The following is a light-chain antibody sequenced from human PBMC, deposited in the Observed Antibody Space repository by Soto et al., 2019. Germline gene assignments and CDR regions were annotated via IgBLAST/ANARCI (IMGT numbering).Light chain of an antibody. CDR3: SSYAGSNNVV. CDR2: EVS. CDR1: SSDVGGYNY. Sequence: QSALTQPPSASGSPAQSVTISCTGTSSDVGGYNYVSWYQQHPGKAPKLMIYEVSKWPSGVPDRFSGSKSGNTASLTVSGLQAEDEADYYCSSYAGSNNVVFGGGTKLTVL. V-gene: IGLV2-8*01. J-gene: IGLJ2*01.